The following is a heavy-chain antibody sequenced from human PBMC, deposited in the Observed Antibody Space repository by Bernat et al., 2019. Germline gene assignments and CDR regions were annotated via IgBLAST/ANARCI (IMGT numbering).Heavy chain of an antibody. CDR2: IKQDGSEK. Sequence: EVQLVESGGGLVQPGGSLRLSCAASGFTFSSYWMSWFCQAPGKGPEWVANIKQDGSEKFYVDTVKGQFTISRDNTKNSLYLQMNILGGEDTAVYYCARDRAVTTCLDYWGQGTLVTVSS. CDR3: ARDRAVTTCLDY. J-gene: IGHJ4*02. CDR1: GFTFSSYW. D-gene: IGHD4-17*01. V-gene: IGHV3-7*03.